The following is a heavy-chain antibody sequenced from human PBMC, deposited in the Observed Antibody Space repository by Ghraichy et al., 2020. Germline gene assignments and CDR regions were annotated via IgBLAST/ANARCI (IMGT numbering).Heavy chain of an antibody. CDR2: IHYSGST. Sequence: ESLNISCTVSGGSISSSSYYWGWIRQPPGKGLEWIGTIHYSGSTYYNPSLKSRVTISVDTSKNQFSLKLTSVTAADTAVYYCARRSPNYYESTGYSPYFDYWGQGTLVTVSS. D-gene: IGHD3-22*01. CDR3: ARRSPNYYESTGYSPYFDY. V-gene: IGHV4-39*01. CDR1: GGSISSSSYY. J-gene: IGHJ4*02.